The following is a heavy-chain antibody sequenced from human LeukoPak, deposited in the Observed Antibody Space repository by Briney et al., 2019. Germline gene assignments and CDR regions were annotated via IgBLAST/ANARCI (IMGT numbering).Heavy chain of an antibody. D-gene: IGHD4-11*01. CDR3: ARVTNYYYYMDV. Sequence: GGSLRLSCAVSGFSLTAFGMNWVRQAPGKGLEWVSSISSGSSSIYYADSVKSRFTISRDNAKNSLYLQMNSLRAEDTAVYYCARVTNYYYYMDVWGKGSSVTVSS. J-gene: IGHJ6*03. V-gene: IGHV3-21*01. CDR2: ISSGSSSI. CDR1: GFSLTAFG.